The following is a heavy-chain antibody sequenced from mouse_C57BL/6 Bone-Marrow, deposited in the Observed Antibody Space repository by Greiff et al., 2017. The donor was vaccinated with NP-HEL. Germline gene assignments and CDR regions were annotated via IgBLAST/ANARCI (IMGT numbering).Heavy chain of an antibody. CDR3: ARWLRRWYFDV. CDR2: ISDGGSYT. D-gene: IGHD2-2*01. V-gene: IGHV5-4*01. Sequence: EVQLVESGGGLVKPGGSLKLSCAASGFTFSSYAMSWVRQTPEKRLEWVATISDGGSYTYYPDNVKGRFTISRDNAKNNLYLQMSHLKSEDTAMYYCARWLRRWYFDVWGTGTTVTVSS. J-gene: IGHJ1*03. CDR1: GFTFSSYA.